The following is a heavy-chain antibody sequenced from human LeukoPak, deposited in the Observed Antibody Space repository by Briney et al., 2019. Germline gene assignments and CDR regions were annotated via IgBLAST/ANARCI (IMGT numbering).Heavy chain of an antibody. J-gene: IGHJ4*02. D-gene: IGHD2-2*01. Sequence: SETLSLTCAVYGGSFSGYYWSWIRQPPGKGLEWIGEINHSGSTNYNPSLKSRVTISVDTSKNQFSLKLSSVTAADTAVYYCAKDYPPRMVVVPAAGPREVDYWGQGTLVTVSS. CDR1: GGSFSGYY. V-gene: IGHV4-34*01. CDR2: INHSGST. CDR3: AKDYPPRMVVVPAAGPREVDY.